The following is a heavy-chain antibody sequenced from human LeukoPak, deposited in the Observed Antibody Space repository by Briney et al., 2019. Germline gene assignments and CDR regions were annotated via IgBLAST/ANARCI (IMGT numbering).Heavy chain of an antibody. CDR3: ARVGGMMTTVSFDP. J-gene: IGHJ5*02. Sequence: SETLSLTCTVSGGSISSYYWSWIRQPPGKGLEWIGYIYYSGSTNYNPSLKSRVTISVDTSKNQFSLKLSSVTAADTAVYYCARVGGMMTTVSFDPWGQGTLVTVSS. V-gene: IGHV4-59*01. CDR2: IYYSGST. CDR1: GGSISSYY. D-gene: IGHD4-17*01.